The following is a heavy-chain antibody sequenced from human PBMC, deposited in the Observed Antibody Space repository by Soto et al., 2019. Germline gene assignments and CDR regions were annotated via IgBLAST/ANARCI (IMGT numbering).Heavy chain of an antibody. CDR1: GGSISSGGYY. CDR2: IYYSGST. CDR3: ARGRQAYCGGDCYSGAFDI. J-gene: IGHJ3*02. D-gene: IGHD2-21*02. V-gene: IGHV4-31*03. Sequence: SETLSLTCTVSGGSISSGGYYWSWIRQHPGKGLEWIGYIYYSGSTYYNPSLKSRVTISVDTSKNQFSLKLSSVTAADTAVYYCARGRQAYCGGDCYSGAFDIWGQGTMVTVSS.